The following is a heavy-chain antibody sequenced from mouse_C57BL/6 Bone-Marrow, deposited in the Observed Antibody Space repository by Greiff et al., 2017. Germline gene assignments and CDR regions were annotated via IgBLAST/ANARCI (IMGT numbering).Heavy chain of an antibody. CDR1: GFTFSNYW. V-gene: IGHV6-3*01. CDR2: IRLKSDNYAT. Sequence: EVQLQQSGGGLVQPGGSMKLSCVASGFTFSNYWMNWVRQSPEKGLEWVAQIRLKSDNYATHYAESVKGRFTISRDDSKSSVYLQMNNLRAEDTGIYYCTGGDRYYFDYWGQGTTLTVSS. J-gene: IGHJ2*01. CDR3: TGGDRYYFDY. D-gene: IGHD3-3*01.